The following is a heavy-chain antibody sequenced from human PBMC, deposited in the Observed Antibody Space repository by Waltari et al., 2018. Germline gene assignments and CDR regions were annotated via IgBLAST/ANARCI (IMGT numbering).Heavy chain of an antibody. V-gene: IGHV3-23*03. CDR3: AKDARDSSSWFDS. J-gene: IGHJ5*01. D-gene: IGHD6-13*01. CDR1: VFNFSSYP. CDR2: IYSGGST. Sequence: EVQQLESGGGLVEPGGYMRLSCADSVFNFSSYPLSWVRLAPGKGLEWFSVIYSGGSTYYADSVKGRFTISRDNSKNTLYLQMNSLRAEDTAVYYCAKDARDSSSWFDSWGQGTLVTVSS.